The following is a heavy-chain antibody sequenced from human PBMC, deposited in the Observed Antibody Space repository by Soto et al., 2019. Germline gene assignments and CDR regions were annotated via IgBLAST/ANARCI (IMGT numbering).Heavy chain of an antibody. V-gene: IGHV5-51*01. J-gene: IGHJ6*03. CDR1: GYSFTSYW. CDR3: ARRASMVTDYYYYMDV. D-gene: IGHD5-18*01. Sequence: GESLKISCKGSGYSFTSYWIGWVRQMPGKGLEWMGIIYPGDSDTRYSPSFQGQVTISADKSISTAYLQWSSLKASDTAMYYCARRASMVTDYYYYMDVWGKGTTVTVSS. CDR2: IYPGDSDT.